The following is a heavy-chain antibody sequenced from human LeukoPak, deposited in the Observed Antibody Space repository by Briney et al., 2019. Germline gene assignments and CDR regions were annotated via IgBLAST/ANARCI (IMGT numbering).Heavy chain of an antibody. CDR3: ARRGAKTYYYDSSGYYDY. CDR1: GYTFTSYG. J-gene: IGHJ4*02. Sequence: ASVKVSCKASGYTFTSYGISWVRQAPGQGLEWMGWISAYNGNTNYAQKLQGRVTMTTDTSTSTAYMELRSLGSDDTAVYYCARRGAKTYYYDSSGYYDYWGQGTLVTVSS. CDR2: ISAYNGNT. V-gene: IGHV1-18*01. D-gene: IGHD3-22*01.